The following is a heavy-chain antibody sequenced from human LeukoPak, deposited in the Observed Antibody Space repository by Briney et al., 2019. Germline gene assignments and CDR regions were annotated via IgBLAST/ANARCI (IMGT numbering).Heavy chain of an antibody. Sequence: GGSRRLSCAASGFTFSSYSMNWVRQAPGKGLEWVSCISSSTSYIYYADSVKGRFTISRDNAKNSLYLQMNSLRAEDTAVYYCARGLGGYDQFFDYWGQGTLVTVSS. V-gene: IGHV3-21*06. CDR1: GFTFSSYS. CDR3: ARGLGGYDQFFDY. J-gene: IGHJ4*02. CDR2: ISSSTSYI. D-gene: IGHD5-12*01.